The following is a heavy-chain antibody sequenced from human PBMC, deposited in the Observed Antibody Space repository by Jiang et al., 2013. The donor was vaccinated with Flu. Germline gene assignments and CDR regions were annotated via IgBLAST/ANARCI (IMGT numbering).Heavy chain of an antibody. J-gene: IGHJ4*02. CDR3: ARVTSYQPGETDY. Sequence: GWISAYNGNTNYAQKLQGRVTMTTDTSTSTAYMELRSLRSDDTAVYYCARVTSYQPGETDYWGQGTLVTVSS. V-gene: IGHV1-18*01. CDR2: ISAYNGNT. D-gene: IGHD1-26*01.